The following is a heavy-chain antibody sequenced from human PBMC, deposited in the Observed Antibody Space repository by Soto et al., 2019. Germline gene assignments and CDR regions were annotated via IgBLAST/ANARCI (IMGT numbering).Heavy chain of an antibody. J-gene: IGHJ4*02. CDR3: ARGGASTGEAPSDY. Sequence: QVQLVESGGGVVQPGRSLRLSCAASGFTFSSYAMHWVRQAPGKGLEWVAVISYDGSNKYYADSVKGRFTISRDNSKNTLYLQMNSLRAEDTAVYYCARGGASTGEAPSDYWGQGTLVNVSS. D-gene: IGHD7-27*01. CDR2: ISYDGSNK. CDR1: GFTFSSYA. V-gene: IGHV3-30-3*01.